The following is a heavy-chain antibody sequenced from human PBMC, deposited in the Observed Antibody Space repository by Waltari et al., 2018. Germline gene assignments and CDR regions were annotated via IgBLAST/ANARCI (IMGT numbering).Heavy chain of an antibody. D-gene: IGHD3-3*01. J-gene: IGHJ4*02. CDR3: ARERRGYYAEW. V-gene: IGHV3-30*02. CDR1: GFTFREYA. Sequence: QVQLVESGGGVVQPGGSRRLSGAASGFTFREYAMHWVRQAPGKGLGWVTLISYDGRNKYYADSVKGRFTISRDDSKNTLYLQMNSLRDEDTAIYYCARERRGYYAEWWGQGTLVAVSS. CDR2: ISYDGRNK.